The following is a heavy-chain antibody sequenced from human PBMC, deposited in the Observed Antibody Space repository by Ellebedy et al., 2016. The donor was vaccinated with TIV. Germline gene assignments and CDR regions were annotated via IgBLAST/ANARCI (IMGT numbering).Heavy chain of an antibody. CDR3: ARGYGGISPFDY. Sequence: GESLKISCAASGFTFATFSFHWFRQAPGKGLVWVAAISHDGTDKFYADSVKGRLSMSRDNSKNTLYLQMNSLRAEDTAVYYCARGYGGISPFDYWGQGTLVTVSS. CDR2: ISHDGTDK. V-gene: IGHV3-30-3*01. CDR1: GFTFATFS. J-gene: IGHJ4*02. D-gene: IGHD4-23*01.